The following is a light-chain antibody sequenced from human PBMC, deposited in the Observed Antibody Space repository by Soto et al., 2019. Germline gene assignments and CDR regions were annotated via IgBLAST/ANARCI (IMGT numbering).Light chain of an antibody. CDR2: GAS. Sequence: ETVLTQSPATLSLSPGARATLSCMASQSVSSSYLAWYQRKPGQARRLLIYGASSRATGIPDRFSGSGSGTDFNLAISRLEPEDFAMYYCQHYGSSPRTFGQGTKVDI. CDR1: QSVSSSY. V-gene: IGKV3-20*01. CDR3: QHYGSSPRT. J-gene: IGKJ1*01.